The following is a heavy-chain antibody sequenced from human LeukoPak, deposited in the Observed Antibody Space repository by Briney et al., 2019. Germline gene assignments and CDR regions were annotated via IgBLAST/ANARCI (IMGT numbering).Heavy chain of an antibody. D-gene: IGHD4-17*01. CDR1: GDSVSSNSVA. V-gene: IGHV6-1*01. CDR3: ARDHDYGDYGTYEDY. J-gene: IGHJ4*02. CDR2: TYYRSRWYN. Sequence: SQTLSLTCAISGDSVSSNSVAWNWVRKSPSRGLEWLARTYYRSRWYNDYAVSVKSRITINPDTSKNQFSLQLNSVTPEDTAVYYCARDHDYGDYGTYEDYWGQGTLVTVSS.